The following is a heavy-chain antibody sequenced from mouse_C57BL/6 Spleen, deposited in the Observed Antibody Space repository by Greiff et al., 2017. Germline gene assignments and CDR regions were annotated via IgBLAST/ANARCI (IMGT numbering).Heavy chain of an antibody. Sequence: QVQLKQPGAELVMPGASVKLSCKASGYTFTSYWMHWVKQRPGQGLEWIGEIDPSDSYTNYNQKFKGKSTLTVDKSSSTAYMQLSSLTSEDSAVYYCARSVDYWGQGTSVTVSS. J-gene: IGHJ4*01. CDR1: GYTFTSYW. CDR3: ARSVDY. V-gene: IGHV1-69*01. CDR2: IDPSDSYT.